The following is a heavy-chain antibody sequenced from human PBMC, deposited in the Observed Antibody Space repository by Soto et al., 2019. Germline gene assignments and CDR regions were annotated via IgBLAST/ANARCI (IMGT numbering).Heavy chain of an antibody. CDR2: ISYDGSNK. CDR1: GFTFSSDG. V-gene: IGHV3-30*18. Sequence: VGSLRLSCTASGFTFSSDGMHWVRQAPGKGLEWVAVISYDGSNKYYADSVKGRFTISRDNSKNTLYLQMNSLRAEDTAVYYCAKDLSNLGPYYYYVMDVCGEGTTVTVYS. D-gene: IGHD4-4*01. J-gene: IGHJ6*04. CDR3: AKDLSNLGPYYYYVMDV.